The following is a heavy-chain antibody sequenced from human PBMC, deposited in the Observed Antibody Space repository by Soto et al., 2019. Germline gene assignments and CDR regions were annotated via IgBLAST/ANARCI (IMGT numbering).Heavy chain of an antibody. CDR3: AKRRGAGGHFDS. Sequence: GGSLRLSCAASGFTFSSYAMGWVRQGPGKGLEWVAVVSIGGSTHYADSVRGRFTISRDNSKNTLSLQMNSLTAEDTALYFCAKRRGAGGHFDSVGQGALVTVSS. CDR2: VSIGGST. V-gene: IGHV3-23*01. J-gene: IGHJ4*02. D-gene: IGHD2-15*01. CDR1: GFTFSSYA.